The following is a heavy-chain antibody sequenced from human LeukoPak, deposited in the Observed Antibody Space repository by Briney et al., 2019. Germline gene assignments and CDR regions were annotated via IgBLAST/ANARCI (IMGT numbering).Heavy chain of an antibody. Sequence: SETLSLTCTVSGGSISSSYYYWGWIRQPPGKGLEWIGSIYYSGSTYYNPSLKSRVTISVDTSKNQFSLKLSSVTAADTAVYYCARDRGGYGSIDYWGQGTLVTVSS. CDR1: GGSISSSYYY. J-gene: IGHJ4*02. CDR3: ARDRGGYGSIDY. V-gene: IGHV4-39*07. D-gene: IGHD3-10*01. CDR2: IYYSGST.